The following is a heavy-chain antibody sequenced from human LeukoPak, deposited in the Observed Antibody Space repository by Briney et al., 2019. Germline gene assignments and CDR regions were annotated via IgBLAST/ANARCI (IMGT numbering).Heavy chain of an antibody. D-gene: IGHD1-26*01. CDR3: ARRGSMGGSFVGAFDI. CDR1: GDSFSRNTYS. V-gene: IGHV4-39*01. J-gene: IGHJ3*02. CDR2: IYYTGRT. Sequence: MSSETLSLTCTVSGDSFSRNTYSWGWIRLPPGKGPEWIGSIYYTGRTFYNPSLKSRVTISVDTSNNQYSLKLRSVTAADTAVYYCARRGSMGGSFVGAFDIWGQGTMVTVSS.